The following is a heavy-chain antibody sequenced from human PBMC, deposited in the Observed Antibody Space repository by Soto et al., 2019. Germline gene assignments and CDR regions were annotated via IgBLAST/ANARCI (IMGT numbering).Heavy chain of an antibody. D-gene: IGHD3-3*02. Sequence: EVQLVESGGGLVQPGGSLRLSCAASGFAFSNYEMNWVRQAPGKGLERLSYISLSGSTIYYADSVKGRFTISRDDAKNSLYLQMNSLRADDTAVYYCARESFSASPNFFDYWGQGTLVTVSS. CDR2: ISLSGSTI. V-gene: IGHV3-48*03. CDR1: GFAFSNYE. J-gene: IGHJ4*02. CDR3: ARESFSASPNFFDY.